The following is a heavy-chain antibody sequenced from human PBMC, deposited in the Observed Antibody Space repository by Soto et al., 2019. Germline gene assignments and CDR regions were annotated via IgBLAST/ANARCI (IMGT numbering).Heavy chain of an antibody. CDR1: SVSNAW. CDR2: IKSKTDGGTT. V-gene: IGHV3-15*07. CDR3: ITDSYPI. J-gene: IGHJ4*02. Sequence: SVSNAWMNWVRQAPGKGLEWVGRIKSKTDGGTTDYAAPVKGRFTISRDDSKNTLYLQMNSLKTEDTAVYYCITDSYPIWGQGTLVTVSS.